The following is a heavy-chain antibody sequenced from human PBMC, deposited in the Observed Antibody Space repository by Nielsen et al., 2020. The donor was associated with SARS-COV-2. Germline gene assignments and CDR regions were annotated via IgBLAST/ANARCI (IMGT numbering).Heavy chain of an antibody. Sequence: GGSLRLSCAASGFTFSYYAMHWVRQAPGKGLEWVAVISYDGHTRYYADSVKDRFTISRDNSKNTLFLQVISLTPEDTALYYCAKDYGYYDTSGYYFDYWGQGTLVTVSS. CDR2: ISYDGHTR. CDR1: GFTFSYYA. D-gene: IGHD3-22*01. CDR3: AKDYGYYDTSGYYFDY. V-gene: IGHV3-30*18. J-gene: IGHJ4*02.